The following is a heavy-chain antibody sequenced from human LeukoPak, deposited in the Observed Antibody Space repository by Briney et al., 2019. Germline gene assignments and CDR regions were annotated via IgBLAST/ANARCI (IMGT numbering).Heavy chain of an antibody. V-gene: IGHV3-74*01. CDR1: GFTFRSHG. CDR3: AKSDWFDP. J-gene: IGHJ5*02. Sequence: GGSLRLSCAASGFTFRSHGMHWVRQAPGKGLVWVSRIKNDGSITSYAESVKGRFTISRDNAKNTLYLQMNSLRAEDTAVYYCAKSDWFDPWGQGTLVTVSS. CDR2: IKNDGSIT.